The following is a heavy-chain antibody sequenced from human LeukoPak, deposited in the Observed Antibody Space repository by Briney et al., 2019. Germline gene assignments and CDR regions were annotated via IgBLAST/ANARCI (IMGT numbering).Heavy chain of an antibody. CDR1: GYTFTSYA. Sequence: ASVQVSCKASGYTFTSYAMHWVRQAPGQRLEWMGWINAGNGDTKYSQKFQGRVTITRDTSASTGYMELSSLRSEDTAVYYCGRDVRGMTTAYFDSWGQGTLVTVSS. V-gene: IGHV1-3*01. CDR2: INAGNGDT. D-gene: IGHD4-4*01. CDR3: GRDVRGMTTAYFDS. J-gene: IGHJ4*02.